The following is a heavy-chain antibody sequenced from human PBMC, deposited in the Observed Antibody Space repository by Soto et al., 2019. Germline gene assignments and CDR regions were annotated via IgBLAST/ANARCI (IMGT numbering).Heavy chain of an antibody. V-gene: IGHV1-18*04. CDR3: ARVSSSIVVVPDYGMDV. Sequence: QVQLVQAGVEVKKPWASVKVSCKASGYTFISHGISWVRQAPGQGLEWMGWISGKSGNTNYAQKLQVRVTLTTDTSTSTAYMELRSLRSDDTAVYYCARVSSSIVVVPDYGMDVWGQGTTVTVSS. D-gene: IGHD2-15*01. J-gene: IGHJ6*02. CDR2: ISGKSGNT. CDR1: GYTFISHG.